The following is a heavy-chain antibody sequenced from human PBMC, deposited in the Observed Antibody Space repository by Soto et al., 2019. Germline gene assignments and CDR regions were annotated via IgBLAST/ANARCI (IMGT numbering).Heavy chain of an antibody. CDR1: GFTFSDYC. D-gene: IGHD2-15*01. CDR2: ISYDGSDR. Sequence: QVQVEEFGGGVVRPGRSLRLSCEGPGFTFSDYCFHWVRQAPGKGLEWVAMISYDGSDRYYRDSVQGRFTISRDDSKNTVYLQMNSLRAEDTATYYCARSTYCNGGSCFPQYWGPGTLVTVSP. CDR3: ARSTYCNGGSCFPQY. J-gene: IGHJ4*02. V-gene: IGHV3-30*03.